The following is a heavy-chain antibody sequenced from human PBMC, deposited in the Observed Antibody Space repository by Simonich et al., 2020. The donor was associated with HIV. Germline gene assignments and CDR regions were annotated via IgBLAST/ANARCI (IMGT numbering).Heavy chain of an antibody. CDR2: INHSEST. J-gene: IGHJ1*01. CDR3: ARLTAGGLGEYFQH. Sequence: QVQLQQWGAGLLKPSETLSLTCAVYGGSFSGYYWRWIRQPPGKGLEWIGEINHSESTNYNPSLKSRVTISVDTSKNQFSLKLSSVTAADTAVYYCARLTAGGLGEYFQHWGQGTLVTVSS. CDR1: GGSFSGYY. V-gene: IGHV4-34*01. D-gene: IGHD6-13*01.